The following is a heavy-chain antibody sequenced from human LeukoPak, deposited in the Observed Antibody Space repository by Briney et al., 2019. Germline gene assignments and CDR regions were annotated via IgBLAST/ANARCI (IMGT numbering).Heavy chain of an antibody. V-gene: IGHV1-3*03. Sequence: GASVKVSCKASGYTFTSYAMHWVRQAPGQRLEWMGWINAGNGNTKYSQEFQGRVTITRDTSASTAYMELSSLRSEDMAVYYCARAAMEWELSLGAYFDYWGQGTLVTVSS. CDR1: GYTFTSYA. D-gene: IGHD1-26*01. CDR2: INAGNGNT. CDR3: ARAAMEWELSLGAYFDY. J-gene: IGHJ4*02.